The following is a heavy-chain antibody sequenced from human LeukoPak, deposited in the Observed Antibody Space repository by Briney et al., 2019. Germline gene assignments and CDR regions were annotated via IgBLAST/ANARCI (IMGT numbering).Heavy chain of an antibody. D-gene: IGHD3-16*01. J-gene: IGHJ4*02. CDR3: ARDRIMITFGGVIPDY. CDR1: GYTFTSYG. Sequence: ASVKVSCKASGYTFTSYGISWVRQAPGQGLEWMGWISPYNGNTNYAQKLQGRVTMTTDTSTGTAYMELRSLRSDDTAVYYCARDRIMITFGGVIPDYWGQGTLVTVSS. V-gene: IGHV1-18*01. CDR2: ISPYNGNT.